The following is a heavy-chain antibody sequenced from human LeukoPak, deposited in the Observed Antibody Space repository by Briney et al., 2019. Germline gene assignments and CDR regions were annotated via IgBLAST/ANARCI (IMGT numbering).Heavy chain of an antibody. CDR2: MNPNSGNT. CDR1: GYTFTSYD. Sequence: ASVKVSCXASGYTFTSYDINWVRQASGQGLEWMGWMNPNSGNTGYAKKFQGRVTMTRNTSISTAYMELSSLRSEDTAVYYCASGNWFDPWGQGTLVTVSS. V-gene: IGHV1-8*01. J-gene: IGHJ5*02. CDR3: ASGNWFDP.